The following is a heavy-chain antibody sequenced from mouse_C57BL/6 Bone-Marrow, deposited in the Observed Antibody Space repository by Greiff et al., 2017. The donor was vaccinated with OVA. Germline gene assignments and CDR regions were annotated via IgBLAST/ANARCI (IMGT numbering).Heavy chain of an antibody. Sequence: VQRVESGAELVRPGASVTLSCKASGYTFTAYEMHWVKHTPVHGLEWIGAIDPETGGTAYNQKFKGKAILTADKSSSTAYMELRSLTAEDSAVYYCTKDWSFDYWGQGTTLTVSS. CDR2: IDPETGGT. CDR1: GYTFTAYE. CDR3: TKDWSFDY. J-gene: IGHJ2*01. V-gene: IGHV1-15*01.